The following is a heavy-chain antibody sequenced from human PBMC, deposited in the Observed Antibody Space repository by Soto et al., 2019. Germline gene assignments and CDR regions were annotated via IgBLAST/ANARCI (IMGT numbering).Heavy chain of an antibody. Sequence: SETLSLTCTVSGGSISSSSNHWGRIRQPPGKGLEWIGNIYYSENTYYNPSLKSRVTISVDASKNQFSLRLTSVTAADTAVYNCAREVTMVRGVIMDWGQGTLVTVSS. V-gene: IGHV4-39*02. CDR2: IYYSENT. J-gene: IGHJ4*02. CDR3: AREVTMVRGVIMD. CDR1: GGSISSSSNH. D-gene: IGHD3-10*01.